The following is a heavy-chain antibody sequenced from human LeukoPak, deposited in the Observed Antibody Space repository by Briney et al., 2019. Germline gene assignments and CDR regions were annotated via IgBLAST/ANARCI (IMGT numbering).Heavy chain of an antibody. Sequence: PGGSLRLSCAASGFTFSSYGMHWVRQAPGKGLEWVAVISYDGSNKYFADSVKGRFTISRDNSKNTLYLQMNSLRAEDTAVYYCAKANHLGGHYYYYYGMDVWGQGTTVTVSS. CDR2: ISYDGSNK. D-gene: IGHD1-14*01. CDR1: GFTFSSYG. J-gene: IGHJ6*02. V-gene: IGHV3-30*18. CDR3: AKANHLGGHYYYYYGMDV.